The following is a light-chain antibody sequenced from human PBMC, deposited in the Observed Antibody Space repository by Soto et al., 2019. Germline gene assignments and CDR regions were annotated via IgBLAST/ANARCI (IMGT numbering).Light chain of an antibody. CDR1: QSVLYSSSNENF. J-gene: IGKJ2*01. CDR2: WAS. CDR3: QQYYSTPYT. Sequence: DIVMTQSPDSLAVSLGERTTINCKSSQSVLYSSSNENFLAWYQQKPGQPPKLLISWASTRESGVPDRFSGSGSGTDFTLTISTLQAEDVAVYYCQQYYSTPYTFGQGTKVDI. V-gene: IGKV4-1*01.